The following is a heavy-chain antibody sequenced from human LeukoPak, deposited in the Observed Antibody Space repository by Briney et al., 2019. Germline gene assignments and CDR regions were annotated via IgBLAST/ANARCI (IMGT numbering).Heavy chain of an antibody. CDR2: IYHSGST. CDR3: ARVGYSNPNWFDP. Sequence: SETLSLTCAVSGGSISSGGYSWSWIRQPLGKGLEWIGYIYHSGSTYYNPSLKSRVTISVARSKNQFSLKLSSVTAADTAVYYCARVGYSNPNWFDPWGQGTLVTVSS. CDR1: GGSISSGGYS. J-gene: IGHJ5*02. V-gene: IGHV4-30-2*01. D-gene: IGHD4-11*01.